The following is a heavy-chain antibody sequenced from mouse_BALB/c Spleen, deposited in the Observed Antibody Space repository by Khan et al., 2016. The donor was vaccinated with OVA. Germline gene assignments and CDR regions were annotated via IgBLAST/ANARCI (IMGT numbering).Heavy chain of an antibody. CDR1: GYTFTSYW. J-gene: IGHJ2*01. V-gene: IGHV1-76*01. CDR2: IYPGTDNT. D-gene: IGHD1-1*02. CDR3: AREEAWYHLDH. Sequence: QVQLKESGAELVRPGASVKLSCKTSGYTFTSYWIHWVKQRSGQGLEWIARIYPGTDNTYYNEKFKDKATLTADKSSSTAYMQLSSLKAEDSDVYFSAREEAWYHLDHWGRGTTLTVSS.